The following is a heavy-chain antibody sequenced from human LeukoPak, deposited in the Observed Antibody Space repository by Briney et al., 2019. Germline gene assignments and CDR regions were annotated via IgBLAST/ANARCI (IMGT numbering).Heavy chain of an antibody. J-gene: IGHJ4*02. D-gene: IGHD6-13*01. Sequence: ASVKVSCKSSGYTFTGHYIHWVRQAPAQGLEWMGWINPKNAATNYGQRFQGRVTMTRDTSTGTVYMELNTLRSDDTAVYYCASTLYISAAPGGFDYWGQGTLVTVSS. V-gene: IGHV1-2*02. CDR1: GYTFTGHY. CDR3: ASTLYISAAPGGFDY. CDR2: INPKNAAT.